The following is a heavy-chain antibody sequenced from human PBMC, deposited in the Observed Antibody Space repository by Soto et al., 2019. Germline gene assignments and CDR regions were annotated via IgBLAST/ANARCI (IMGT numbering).Heavy chain of an antibody. J-gene: IGHJ4*02. CDR1: GFTLSDHY. V-gene: IGHV3-72*01. CDR2: TRNKDKGYTT. Sequence: GGSLRLSCAASGFTLSDHYMDWVRQAPGKGLEWVGRTRNKDKGYTTEYAASVKGRCTISRDDSKSSLYLQMNSLKTEDTAVYYCARGGIVVAGRYYIDYWGQGTLVTVS. D-gene: IGHD6-19*01. CDR3: ARGGIVVAGRYYIDY.